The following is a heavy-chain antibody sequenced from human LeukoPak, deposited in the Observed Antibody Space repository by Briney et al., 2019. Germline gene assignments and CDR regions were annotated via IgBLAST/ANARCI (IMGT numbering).Heavy chain of an antibody. CDR1: GGSISSHY. CDR3: ARAMYYDFWSGYYKDLIWFDP. J-gene: IGHJ5*02. V-gene: IGHV4-59*11. Sequence: SETLSLTCTVSGGSISSHYWSWIRQPPGMGLEWIGYIYYSGSTNYNPSLKSRVTISVDTSKNQFSLKLSSVTAADTAVYYCARAMYYDFWSGYYKDLIWFDPWGQGTLVTVSS. D-gene: IGHD3-3*01. CDR2: IYYSGST.